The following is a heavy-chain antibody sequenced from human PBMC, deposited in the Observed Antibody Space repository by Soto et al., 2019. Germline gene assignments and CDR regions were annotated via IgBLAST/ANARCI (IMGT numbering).Heavy chain of an antibody. D-gene: IGHD3-10*01. J-gene: IGHJ3*02. V-gene: IGHV3-30*18. CDR3: AKDQGNSMVRGVIITKSEAFDI. CDR1: GFTFSSYG. Sequence: QVQLVESGGGVVQPGRSLRLSCAASGFTFSSYGMHWVRQAPGKGLEWVAVISYDGSNKYYADSVKGRFTISRDNSKNTLYLQMNSLRAEGTAVYYCAKDQGNSMVRGVIITKSEAFDIWGQGTMVTVSS. CDR2: ISYDGSNK.